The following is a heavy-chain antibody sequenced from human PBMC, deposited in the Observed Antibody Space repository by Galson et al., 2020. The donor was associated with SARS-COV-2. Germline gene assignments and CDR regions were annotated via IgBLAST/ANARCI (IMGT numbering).Heavy chain of an antibody. CDR1: GFTVSSNY. V-gene: IGHV3-53*01. D-gene: IGHD6-19*01. CDR2: IYSGGST. J-gene: IGHJ3*02. Sequence: GESLKISCAASGFTVSSNYMSWVRQAPGKGLEWVSVIYSGGSTYYADSVKGRFTISRDNSKNTLYLQMNSLRAEDTAVYYCARAIVAVATNPNDAFDIWGQGTMVTVSS. CDR3: ARAIVAVATNPNDAFDI.